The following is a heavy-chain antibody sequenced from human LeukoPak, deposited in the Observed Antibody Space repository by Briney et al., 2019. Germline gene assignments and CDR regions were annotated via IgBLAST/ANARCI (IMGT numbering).Heavy chain of an antibody. Sequence: SQTLSLTCTVSGGSISSDLYYWSWIRQPAGKGLEWIGRIYSSGTTNYNPSLKSRVAISIERSKNQVSLMLNSVTAADTAVYYCAGGAYGSGSYAKWFDPWGQGTLVIVSS. J-gene: IGHJ5*02. CDR2: IYSSGTT. V-gene: IGHV4-61*02. CDR1: GGSISSDLYY. D-gene: IGHD3-10*01. CDR3: AGGAYGSGSYAKWFDP.